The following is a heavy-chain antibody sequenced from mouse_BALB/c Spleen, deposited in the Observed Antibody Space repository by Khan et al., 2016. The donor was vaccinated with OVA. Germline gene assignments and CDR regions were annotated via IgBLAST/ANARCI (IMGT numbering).Heavy chain of an antibody. CDR1: GFIFTDYS. D-gene: IGHD1-2*01. CDR2: IRNKANGYTT. V-gene: IGHV7-3*02. Sequence: EVELVESGGGLVQPGDSLRLSCATSGFIFTDYSMSWVRQPPGKALEWLGFIRNKANGYTTEYNVSVKGRFTISRDNSQNILYLQMNTLRAEDSATYYCARGSIHYYGYYFDYWGQGTTLTVSS. J-gene: IGHJ2*01. CDR3: ARGSIHYYGYYFDY.